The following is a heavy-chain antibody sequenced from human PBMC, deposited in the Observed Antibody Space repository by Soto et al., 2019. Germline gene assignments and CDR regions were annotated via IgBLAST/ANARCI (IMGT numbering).Heavy chain of an antibody. CDR1: GFTFDDYA. Sequence: PGGSLRLSCAASGFTFDDYAMHWVRQAPGKGLEWVSGISWNSGSIGYADSVKGRFTTSRDNAKNSLYLQMNSLRAEDTALYYCAKGYSSGWFYGMDVWGQGTTGTVSS. J-gene: IGHJ6*02. CDR3: AKGYSSGWFYGMDV. D-gene: IGHD6-19*01. CDR2: ISWNSGSI. V-gene: IGHV3-9*01.